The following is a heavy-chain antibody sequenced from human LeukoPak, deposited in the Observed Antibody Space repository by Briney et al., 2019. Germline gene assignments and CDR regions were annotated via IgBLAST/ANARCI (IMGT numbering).Heavy chain of an antibody. J-gene: IGHJ6*03. Sequence: SVKVSCKASGGTFSSYAISWVRQAPGQGLEWMGGIIPIFGTANYAQKFQGRVTITTDESTSTAYMELSSLRSEDTAVYYCAIRYCSGGSCYSMMDYYHYMDVWGKGTTVTVSS. CDR2: IIPIFGTA. CDR1: GGTFSSYA. V-gene: IGHV1-69*05. D-gene: IGHD2-15*01. CDR3: AIRYCSGGSCYSMMDYYHYMDV.